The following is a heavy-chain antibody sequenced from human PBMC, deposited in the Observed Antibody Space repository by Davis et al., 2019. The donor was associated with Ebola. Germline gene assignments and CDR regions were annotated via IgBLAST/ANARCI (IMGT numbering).Heavy chain of an antibody. V-gene: IGHV3-33*01. CDR2: IWYDGSNK. CDR3: ARAGDYGDYSGPFDY. D-gene: IGHD4-17*01. Sequence: GESLKISCAASGFTFSSYGMHWVRQAPGKGLEWVAVIWYDGSNKYYADSVKGRFTISRDNSKNTLYLQMDSLRAEDTAVYYCARAGDYGDYSGPFDYWGQGTLVTVSS. CDR1: GFTFSSYG. J-gene: IGHJ4*02.